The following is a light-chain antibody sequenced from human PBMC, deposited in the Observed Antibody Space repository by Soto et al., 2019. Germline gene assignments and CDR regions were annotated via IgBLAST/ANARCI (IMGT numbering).Light chain of an antibody. Sequence: DIVMTQSPDSLAVSLGERATINCKSSQSVLYSSNNKNYLAWYQQKPGQPPMLLIYWASTRESGVPDRFSGSGSGTDFTLTVSSLQAEDVAVYYCQQYYLAPSTFCGGTKVEIK. CDR3: QQYYLAPST. V-gene: IGKV4-1*01. CDR2: WAS. J-gene: IGKJ4*01. CDR1: QSVLYSSNNKNY.